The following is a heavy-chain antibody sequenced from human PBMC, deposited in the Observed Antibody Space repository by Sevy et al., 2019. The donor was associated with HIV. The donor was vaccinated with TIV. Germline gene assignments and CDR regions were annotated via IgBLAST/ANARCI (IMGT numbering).Heavy chain of an antibody. Sequence: GGSLRLSCAASGFTFDDYTMHWVRQAPGKGLEWVSLISWDGGSTYYADSVKGGFTISRDNSKNSLYLQMNSLRTEDTALYYCAKDFRSNYYDSSGYYPGISHFDYWGQGTLVTVSS. CDR1: GFTFDDYT. D-gene: IGHD3-22*01. J-gene: IGHJ4*02. CDR3: AKDFRSNYYDSSGYYPGISHFDY. CDR2: ISWDGGST. V-gene: IGHV3-43*01.